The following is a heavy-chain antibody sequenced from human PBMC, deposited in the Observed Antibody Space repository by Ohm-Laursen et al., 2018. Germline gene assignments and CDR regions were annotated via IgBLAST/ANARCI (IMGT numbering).Heavy chain of an antibody. J-gene: IGHJ4*02. D-gene: IGHD7-27*01. CDR2: INPNSGGT. CDR1: GYTFTGYY. V-gene: IGHV1-2*02. CDR3: ARDLNWGGDY. Sequence: ASVKVSCKASGYTFTGYYMHWVRQAPGQGLEWMGWINPNSGGTNYAQKFQGRVTMTRDTSTSAVYMELSSLRSEDTAVYYCARDLNWGGDYWGQGTLVTVSS.